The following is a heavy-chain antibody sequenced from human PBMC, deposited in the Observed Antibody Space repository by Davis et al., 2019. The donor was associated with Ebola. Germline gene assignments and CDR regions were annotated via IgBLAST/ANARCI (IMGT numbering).Heavy chain of an antibody. CDR3: ARGFRGIAAAGTTFHYYYGMDV. Sequence: PGGSLRLSCAASGFTFSDYYMSWIRQAPGKGLEWVSYISSSSSYTNYADSVKGRFTISRDNAKNSLYLQMNSLRAEDTAVYYCARGFRGIAAAGTTFHYYYGMDVWDQGTTVTVSS. CDR1: GFTFSDYY. CDR2: ISSSSSYT. V-gene: IGHV3-11*06. D-gene: IGHD6-13*01. J-gene: IGHJ6*02.